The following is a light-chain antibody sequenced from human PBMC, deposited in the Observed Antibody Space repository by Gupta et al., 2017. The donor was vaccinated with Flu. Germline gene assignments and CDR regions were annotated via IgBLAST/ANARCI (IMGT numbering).Light chain of an antibody. J-gene: IGLJ2*01. CDR1: SSDVGGYNY. V-gene: IGLV2-14*01. CDR3: SSYTSSSTKV. Sequence: QSALTQPASVSGSPGQSSTISCTGTSSDVGGYNYVSWYQQHPGKAPKLMIYEVRNRPSGVSNRFSGSKSGNTASLTISGLQAEDEADYYCSSYTSSSTKVFGGGTKLTVL. CDR2: EVR.